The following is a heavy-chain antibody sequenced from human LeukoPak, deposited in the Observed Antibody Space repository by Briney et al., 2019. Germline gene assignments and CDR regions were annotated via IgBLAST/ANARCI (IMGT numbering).Heavy chain of an antibody. CDR2: INSDGSST. CDR3: ARHDYGDHVDY. CDR1: GFTFSSYW. V-gene: IGHV3-74*01. Sequence: TGGSLRLSCAASGFTFSSYWMHWVRQAPGKGLVWVSRINSDGSSTSYADSVKGRFTISRDNAKNTLYLQMNSLRAEDTAVYYCARHDYGDHVDYWGQGTLVTVSS. D-gene: IGHD4-17*01. J-gene: IGHJ4*02.